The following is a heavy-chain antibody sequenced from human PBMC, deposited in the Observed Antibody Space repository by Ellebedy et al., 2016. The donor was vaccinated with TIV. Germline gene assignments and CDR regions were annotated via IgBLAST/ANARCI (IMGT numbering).Heavy chain of an antibody. CDR2: ISDSGNT. CDR1: GGSISNFF. Sequence: SETLSLTCTVSGGSISNFFWNWIRQSPGKGLEWVGQISDSGNTVYNPSLTNRVTMLIDTSNNQFSLNLTSLTAADTAVYYCARDRGLGRYYWYFDFWGRGALVTVSS. CDR3: ARDRGLGRYYWYFDF. J-gene: IGHJ2*01. D-gene: IGHD7-27*01. V-gene: IGHV4-59*01.